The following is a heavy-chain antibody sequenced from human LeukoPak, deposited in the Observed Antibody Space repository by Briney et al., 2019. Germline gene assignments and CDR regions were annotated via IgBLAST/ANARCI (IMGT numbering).Heavy chain of an antibody. V-gene: IGHV1-2*02. Sequence: ASSVKVSCKASGYTFTGYYMHWVRQAPGQGLEWMGWINPNTGGTNYAQKFQGRVTMTRDTSISTAYMELSRLRSDDTAVYYCARDIAVAGTGAEDFQHWGQGTLVTVSS. CDR2: INPNTGGT. J-gene: IGHJ1*01. CDR3: ARDIAVAGTGAEDFQH. D-gene: IGHD6-19*01. CDR1: GYTFTGYY.